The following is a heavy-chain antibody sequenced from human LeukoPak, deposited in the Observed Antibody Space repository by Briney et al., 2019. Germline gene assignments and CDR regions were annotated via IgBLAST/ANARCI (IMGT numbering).Heavy chain of an antibody. V-gene: IGHV3-23*01. D-gene: IGHD2/OR15-2a*01. J-gene: IGHJ4*02. CDR2: TSGSGGST. CDR3: AKDLSVFGLSYFDY. CDR1: GFTFASYA. Sequence: GGSLRLSCAASGFTFASYAMSWVRQAPGKGLEWVSTTSGSGGSTYYADSVKGRFTISRDNSKNTLYLQTTSLRAEDTAIYYCAKDLSVFGLSYFDYWGQGTLVTVSS.